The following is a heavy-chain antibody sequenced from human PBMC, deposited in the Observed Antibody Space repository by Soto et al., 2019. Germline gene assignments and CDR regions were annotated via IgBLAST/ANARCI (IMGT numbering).Heavy chain of an antibody. CDR1: GGSITSTNW. CDR3: AREDSLEGFDI. CDR2: IYHTGGT. V-gene: IGHV4-4*02. J-gene: IGHJ3*02. Sequence: QVQLQESGPGLVKPSGTLSLTCAVSGGSITSTNWWSWVRQPPGQGLEWFGEIYHTGGTNYNPSLQRRVTMSVDKSKNQCSLKLISGTAAVTAVYFCAREDSLEGFDIWGRGTMVPVSS.